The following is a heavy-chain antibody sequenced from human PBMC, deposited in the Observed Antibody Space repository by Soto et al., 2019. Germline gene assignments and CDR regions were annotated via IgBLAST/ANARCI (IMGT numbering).Heavy chain of an antibody. J-gene: IGHJ6*03. CDR2: MNPNSGNT. D-gene: IGHD3-3*01. Sequence: ASVKVSCKASGYTFTSYDINWVRQASGQGLEWMGWMNPNSGNTGYAQKFQGRVTMTRNTSISTAYMELSSLRSEDTAVYYCARGPTYYDFWSGYYDGKYYYYYYMDVWGKGTTVTVSS. V-gene: IGHV1-8*01. CDR1: GYTFTSYD. CDR3: ARGPTYYDFWSGYYDGKYYYYYYMDV.